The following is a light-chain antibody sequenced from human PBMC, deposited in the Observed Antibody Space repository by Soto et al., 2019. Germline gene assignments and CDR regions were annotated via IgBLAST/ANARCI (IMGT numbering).Light chain of an antibody. CDR1: QDLDKW. CDR3: QQYSSYWT. V-gene: IGKV1-5*01. J-gene: IGKJ1*01. Sequence: ILMSQSPSSLSASVGDRVTITCRASQDLDKWLAWYQQKPGKAPNLLIYMSSTLIEGVPSRFSGFGSGTDYILTITDLQPDDFATYYCQQYSSYWTFGQGTVVEMK. CDR2: MSS.